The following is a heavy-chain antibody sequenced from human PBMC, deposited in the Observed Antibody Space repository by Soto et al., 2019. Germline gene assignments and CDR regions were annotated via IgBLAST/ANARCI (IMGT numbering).Heavy chain of an antibody. CDR3: ARRNELVEYWFDP. D-gene: IGHD6-6*01. CDR1: GGSISSSSYY. V-gene: IGHV4-39*01. CDR2: IYYSGST. Sequence: SETLYLTCTVSGGSISSSSYYWGWIRQPPGKGLEWIGSIYYSGSTYYNPSLKSRVTISVDTSKNQFSLKLSSVTAADTAVYYCARRNELVEYWFDPWGQGTLVTVSS. J-gene: IGHJ5*02.